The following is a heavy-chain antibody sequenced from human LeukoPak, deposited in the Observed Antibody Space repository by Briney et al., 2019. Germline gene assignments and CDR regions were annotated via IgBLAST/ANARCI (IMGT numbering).Heavy chain of an antibody. V-gene: IGHV4-34*01. Sequence: PSETLSLTCAVYGGSFSGYYWSWIRQPPGKGLEWIGEINHSGSTNYNPSLKSRVTISADTSKNQFSLKLSSVTAADTAVYYCARCSGSYFGGRFDPWGQGTLVTVSS. J-gene: IGHJ5*02. CDR3: ARCSGSYFGGRFDP. D-gene: IGHD3-10*02. CDR1: GGSFSGYY. CDR2: INHSGST.